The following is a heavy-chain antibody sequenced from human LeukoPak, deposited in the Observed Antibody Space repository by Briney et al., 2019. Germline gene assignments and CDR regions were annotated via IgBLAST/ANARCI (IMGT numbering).Heavy chain of an antibody. CDR1: GFTFSSYA. V-gene: IGHV3-30*04. D-gene: IGHD5-18*01. CDR3: ARVMDTAMGNDAFDI. Sequence: GGSLRLSCAASGFTFSSYAMHWVRQAPGKGLEWVAVISYDGSNKYYADSVKGRFTISRDNSKNTLYLQMNSLRAEDTAVYYCARVMDTAMGNDAFDIWGQGTMVTVSS. J-gene: IGHJ3*02. CDR2: ISYDGSNK.